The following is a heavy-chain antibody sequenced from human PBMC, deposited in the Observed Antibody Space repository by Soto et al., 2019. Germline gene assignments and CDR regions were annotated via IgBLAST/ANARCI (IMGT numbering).Heavy chain of an antibody. V-gene: IGHV1-58*01. CDR3: ATGAYCSGGSCSDYYDYYYGMDL. CDR2: LVVGTGNT. J-gene: IGHJ6*02. D-gene: IGHD2-15*01. CDR1: GFTFRSSA. Sequence: GASVKVSCKTSGFTFRSSAVQWVRQARGQRLEWIGWLVVGTGNTNYAQKFQQRGTISSDRSTNTVSMELSSLTSEDTAVYYCATGAYCSGGSCSDYYDYYYGMDLWGQGTTVTVSS.